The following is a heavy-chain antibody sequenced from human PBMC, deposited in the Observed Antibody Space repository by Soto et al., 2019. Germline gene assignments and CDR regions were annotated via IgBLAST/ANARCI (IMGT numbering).Heavy chain of an antibody. J-gene: IGHJ4*02. V-gene: IGHV4-34*01. CDR3: ARGQEGVVATH. D-gene: IGHD5-12*01. CDR1: GGSLSGYY. Sequence: QVQLQQWGAGLLKPSETLSLNCAVNGGSLSGYYWSWIRQPPGKGLEWIGEIKDGGRTNYSPSLKRRAPISSDPTNNQFPLRLYSVTAADTGVYYCARGQEGVVATHWDQGTLVTVSS. CDR2: IKDGGRT.